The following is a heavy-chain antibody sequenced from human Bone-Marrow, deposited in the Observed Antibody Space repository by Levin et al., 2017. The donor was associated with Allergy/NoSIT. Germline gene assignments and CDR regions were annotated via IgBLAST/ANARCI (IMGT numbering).Heavy chain of an antibody. J-gene: IGHJ2*01. Sequence: PSETLSLTCSVSGGSISSGGYYWSWIRHHPGKGLEWIGNIYYSGSTYYNPALNSRVTISVDTSKNEFSLNLASVTAADTALYFCAREPTRPRTIVGQSPWYFDLWGRGTLVTVSS. D-gene: IGHD4-11*01. CDR1: GGSISSGGYY. V-gene: IGHV4-31*03. CDR3: AREPTRPRTIVGQSPWYFDL. CDR2: IYYSGST.